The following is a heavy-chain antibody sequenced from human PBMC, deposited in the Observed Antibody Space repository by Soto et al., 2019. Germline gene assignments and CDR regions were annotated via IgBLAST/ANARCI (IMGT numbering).Heavy chain of an antibody. V-gene: IGHV3-23*01. Sequence: EVQLLDSGGGLVQPGGSLRLSCAASGFTFSSYAMNWVRQAPGKGLEWVSVISGSGDSTYYADSVKGRFTISRDNSKTTLYLQMNSRRTEDTAVYYCARRGPGTYFDYWGQGTLVTVSS. CDR1: GFTFSSYA. CDR3: ARRGPGTYFDY. CDR2: ISGSGDST. J-gene: IGHJ4*02. D-gene: IGHD6-13*01.